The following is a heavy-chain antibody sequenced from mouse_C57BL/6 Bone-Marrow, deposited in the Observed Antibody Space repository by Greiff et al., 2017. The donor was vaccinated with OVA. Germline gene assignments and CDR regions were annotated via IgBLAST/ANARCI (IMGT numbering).Heavy chain of an antibody. Sequence: QVHVKQSGAELVRPGTSVKMSCKASGYTFTNYWIGWAKQRPGHGLEWIGDIYPGGGYTNYNEKFKGKATLTADKSSSTAYMQFSSLTSEDSAIYYCARRGTGPFDYWGQGTTLTVSS. V-gene: IGHV1-63*01. CDR1: GYTFTNYW. D-gene: IGHD4-1*01. CDR3: ARRGTGPFDY. J-gene: IGHJ2*01. CDR2: IYPGGGYT.